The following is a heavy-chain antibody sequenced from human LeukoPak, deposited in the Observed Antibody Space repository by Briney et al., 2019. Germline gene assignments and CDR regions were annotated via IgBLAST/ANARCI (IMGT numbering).Heavy chain of an antibody. CDR3: ALLWFGELLRGRYWFDP. CDR2: INPKSGGT. J-gene: IGHJ5*02. CDR1: GYTFTGYY. D-gene: IGHD3-10*01. V-gene: IGHV1-2*02. Sequence: ASVKVSCKASGYTFTGYYMHWVRQAPGQGLEWMGWINPKSGGTNYAQKFQGRVTMTRDTSISTAYMELSRLRSDDTAVYYCALLWFGELLRGRYWFDPWGQGTLVTVSS.